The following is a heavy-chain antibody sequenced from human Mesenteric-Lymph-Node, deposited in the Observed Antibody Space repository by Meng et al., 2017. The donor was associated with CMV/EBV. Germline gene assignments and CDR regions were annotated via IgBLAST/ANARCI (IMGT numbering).Heavy chain of an antibody. CDR2: IYSGGST. Sequence: GGSLRLSCAASGFTVSSNYMSWVRQAPGKGLEWVSVIYSGGSTYYADSVKGRFTISRDNSKNTLYLQMNSLRDEDTAVYYCARTLVVPAAIRYWGQGTLVTVSS. CDR3: ARTLVVPAAIRY. CDR1: GFTVSSNY. V-gene: IGHV3-53*01. D-gene: IGHD2-2*01. J-gene: IGHJ4*02.